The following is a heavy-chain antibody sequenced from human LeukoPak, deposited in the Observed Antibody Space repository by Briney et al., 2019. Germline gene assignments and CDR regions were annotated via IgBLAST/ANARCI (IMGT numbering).Heavy chain of an antibody. D-gene: IGHD3-3*01. V-gene: IGHV1-69*13. J-gene: IGHJ5*02. CDR3: ARDLGHPVTIFSLDP. Sequence: SVKVSCKASGGTFISYAISWVRQAPGQGLEWMGGIIPIFGTANYAQKFQGRVTITADESTSTAYMELSSLRSEDTAVYYCARDLGHPVTIFSLDPWGQGTLVTVSS. CDR1: GGTFISYA. CDR2: IIPIFGTA.